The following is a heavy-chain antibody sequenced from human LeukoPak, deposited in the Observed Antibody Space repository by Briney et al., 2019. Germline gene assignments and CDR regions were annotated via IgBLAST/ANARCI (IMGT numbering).Heavy chain of an antibody. CDR3: ARERLPSYYYYGMDV. D-gene: IGHD4-11*01. CDR2: INPNSGGT. Sequence: GASVKVSCKASGFTFTGYYMHWVRQAPGQGLEWMGWINPNSGGTNYAQKFQGRVTMTRDTSISTAYMELSRLRSDDTAVYCCARERLPSYYYYGMDVWGQGTTVTVSS. J-gene: IGHJ6*02. CDR1: GFTFTGYY. V-gene: IGHV1-2*02.